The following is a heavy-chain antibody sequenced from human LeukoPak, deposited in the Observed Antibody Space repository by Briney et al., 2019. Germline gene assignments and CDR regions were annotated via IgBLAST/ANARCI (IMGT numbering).Heavy chain of an antibody. V-gene: IGHV3-30*02. D-gene: IGHD4-11*01. CDR1: GFTFSNAW. CDR3: AVDYNGLLDY. Sequence: PGGSLRLSCAASGFTFSNAWTSWVRQAPGKGLEWVAFIRYDGSNKYYADSVKGRFTISRDNAKNSLYLQMNSLRAEDTAVYYCAVDYNGLLDYWGQGTLVTVSS. J-gene: IGHJ4*02. CDR2: IRYDGSNK.